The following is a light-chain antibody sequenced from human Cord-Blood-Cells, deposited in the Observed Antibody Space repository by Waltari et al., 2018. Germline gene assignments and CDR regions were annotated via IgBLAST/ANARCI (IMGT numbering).Light chain of an antibody. J-gene: IGLJ2*01. CDR1: KLGDKY. CDR3: QAWDSSTDPPGDVV. CDR2: QDS. Sequence: SYELTQQPSVSVSPGQTASITCSGDKLGDKYACWYQQKPGQSPVLVIYQDSKRPSGIPERFAGSNSGNTATLTISGTQAMDEADYYCQAWDSSTDPPGDVVFGGGTKLTVL. V-gene: IGLV3-1*01.